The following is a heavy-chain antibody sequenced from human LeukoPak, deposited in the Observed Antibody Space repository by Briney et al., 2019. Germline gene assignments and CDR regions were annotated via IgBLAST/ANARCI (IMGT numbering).Heavy chain of an antibody. CDR2: ISGSGGST. V-gene: IGHV3-23*01. Sequence: PGGSLRLSCAASGFTFSSYAMSWVRQAPGKGLEWVSAISGSGGSTYYADSVKGRFTISRDNSKNTLYLQMNSLRAEDTAVYYCAKVRWNLGYCSSTSCYYFDCWGQGTLVTVSS. J-gene: IGHJ4*02. CDR1: GFTFSSYA. D-gene: IGHD2-2*01. CDR3: AKVRWNLGYCSSTSCYYFDC.